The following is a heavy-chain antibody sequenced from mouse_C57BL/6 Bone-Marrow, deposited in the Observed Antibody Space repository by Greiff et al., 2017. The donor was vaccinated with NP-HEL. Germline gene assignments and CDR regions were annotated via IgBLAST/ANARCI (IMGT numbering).Heavy chain of an antibody. V-gene: IGHV5-4*01. D-gene: IGHD1-2*01. J-gene: IGHJ3*01. CDR2: ISDGGSYT. CDR1: GFTFSSYA. CDR3: ARDRLLAFAY. Sequence: EVMLVESGGGLVKPGGSLKLSCAASGFTFSSYAMSWVRQTPEKRLEWVATISDGGSYTYYPDNVKGRFTISRDNAKNNRYLQMSQLKSEDTAMYYCARDRLLAFAYWGQGTLVTVSA.